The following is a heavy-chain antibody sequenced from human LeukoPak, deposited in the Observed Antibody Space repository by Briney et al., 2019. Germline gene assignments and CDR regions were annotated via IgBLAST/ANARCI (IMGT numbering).Heavy chain of an antibody. CDR2: INHSGST. CDR3: ARGYQLLRGGNWFDP. V-gene: IGHV4-34*01. Sequence: PSETLSLTCAVYGGSFSGYYWSWIRQPPGKGLEWIGEINHSGSTNYNPSLKSRVTISVDTSKNQFSLKLSSVTAADTAVYYCARGYQLLRGGNWFDPWGQGTLVTASS. D-gene: IGHD2-2*01. J-gene: IGHJ5*02. CDR1: GGSFSGYY.